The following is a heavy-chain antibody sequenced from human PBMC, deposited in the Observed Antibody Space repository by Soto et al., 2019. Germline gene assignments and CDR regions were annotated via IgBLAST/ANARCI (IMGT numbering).Heavy chain of an antibody. D-gene: IGHD3-16*02. J-gene: IGHJ6*02. CDR3: ARCEVITFGGVIVMDV. Sequence: ASVNVSCKASGYTFTSYAMHWVRQAPGQRLEWMGWINAGNGNTKYSQKFQGRVTITRDTSASTAYMELSSLRSEDTAVYYFARCEVITFGGVIVMDVWGQGTTVTVSS. V-gene: IGHV1-3*01. CDR1: GYTFTSYA. CDR2: INAGNGNT.